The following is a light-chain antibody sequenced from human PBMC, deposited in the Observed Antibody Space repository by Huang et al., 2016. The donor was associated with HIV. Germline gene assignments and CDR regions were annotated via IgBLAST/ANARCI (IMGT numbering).Light chain of an antibody. Sequence: EIVLTHSPATLSLSPGERATLFCRSSHSVNSSLAWYQQKPGHAPRLLIYDASNRATGIPARFSGSWSGTDFTLTISSLEPEDFVVYYCQQRSNWLYTFGQGTKLEIK. CDR2: DAS. J-gene: IGKJ2*01. V-gene: IGKV3-11*01. CDR3: QQRSNWLYT. CDR1: HSVNSS.